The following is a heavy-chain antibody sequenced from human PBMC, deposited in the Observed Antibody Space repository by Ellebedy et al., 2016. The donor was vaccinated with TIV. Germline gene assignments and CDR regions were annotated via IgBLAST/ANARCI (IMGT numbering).Heavy chain of an antibody. J-gene: IGHJ4*02. CDR3: ASHRGFYSGWSFDY. V-gene: IGHV4-39*07. CDR1: GDSISSTNYF. Sequence: MPSETLSLTCIVSGDSISSTNYFWGWIRQPPGKGLEWIGSLNYGGETYFDPSRKSRVTMSLATYKNQFSLKVNSVTAADTAIYYCASHRGFYSGWSFDYWGQGTLITVSS. D-gene: IGHD5-12*01. CDR2: LNYGGET.